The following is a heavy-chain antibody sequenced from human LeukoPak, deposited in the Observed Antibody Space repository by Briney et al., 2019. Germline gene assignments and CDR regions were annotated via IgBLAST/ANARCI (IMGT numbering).Heavy chain of an antibody. V-gene: IGHV1-69*04. Sequence: GASVKVSCKASGGTFSSYAISWVRQAPGQGLEWMGRIIPILGIANYAQKFQGRVTITADKSTSTAYMELSSLRSDDTAVYYCARDQVVVVPAARTYYYYGMDVWGQGTAVTVSS. CDR2: IIPILGIA. J-gene: IGHJ6*02. D-gene: IGHD2-2*01. CDR1: GGTFSSYA. CDR3: ARDQVVVVPAARTYYYYGMDV.